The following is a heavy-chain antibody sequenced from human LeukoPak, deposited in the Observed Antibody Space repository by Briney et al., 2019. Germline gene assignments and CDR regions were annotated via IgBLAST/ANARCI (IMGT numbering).Heavy chain of an antibody. J-gene: IGHJ6*03. V-gene: IGHV1-18*01. D-gene: IGHD5-18*01. CDR3: ARDGGYSTAYYYYYMDV. CDR2: ISAYNGNT. Sequence: ASVKVSCKASGYTFTSYGISWVRQAPGQGLEWMGWISAYNGNTNYAQKLQGRVTMTTDTSTSTAYMKLRSLRSDDTAVYYCARDGGYSTAYYYYYMDVWGKGTTVTVSS. CDR1: GYTFTSYG.